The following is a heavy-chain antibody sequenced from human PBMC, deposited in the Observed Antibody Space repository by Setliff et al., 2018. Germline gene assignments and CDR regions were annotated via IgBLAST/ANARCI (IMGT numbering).Heavy chain of an antibody. V-gene: IGHV3-7*01. Sequence: PGGSLRLSSAASGFTFSSYGVSLVRQAPGKGLEWVANIKQDGSEKDYVDSVKGRLTISRDNAKKSLYLQMNSLRAEDTALYYCATDRNYYDSDTFYDAFDIWGQGTMVTVSS. D-gene: IGHD3-22*01. CDR3: ATDRNYYDSDTFYDAFDI. J-gene: IGHJ3*02. CDR2: IKQDGSEK. CDR1: GFTFSSYG.